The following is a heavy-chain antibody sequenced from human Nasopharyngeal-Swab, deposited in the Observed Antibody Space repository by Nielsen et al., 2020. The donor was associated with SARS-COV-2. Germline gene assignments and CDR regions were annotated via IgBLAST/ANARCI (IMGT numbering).Heavy chain of an antibody. J-gene: IGHJ6*02. CDR3: ARGCVLTGPSCYYYGMDV. CDR1: GFTFSNFA. D-gene: IGHD3-9*01. Sequence: GESLKISCAVSGFTFSNFAMSWVRQAPGKGLEWVSVISGGSDSTYYTDSVRGRFTISRDNSKNTLNLQMNSLRAEDTAVYYCARGCVLTGPSCYYYGMDVWGQGTTVTVS. CDR2: ISGGSDST. V-gene: IGHV3-23*01.